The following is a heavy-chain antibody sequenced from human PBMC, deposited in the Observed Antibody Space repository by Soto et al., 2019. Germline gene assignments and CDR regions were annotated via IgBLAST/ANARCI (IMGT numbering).Heavy chain of an antibody. CDR2: ISGSGRTI. Sequence: RGRALKVYCAAFGLDCSSEVMCWVRQAPGKGLEWVSSISGSGRTIYHADSMRGRFAISRDNSKNSLYLQLNNLRVDDTAVYYCAKVGPSYYYGMDVWGQGTTVTVSS. CDR3: AKVGPSYYYGMDV. J-gene: IGHJ6*02. D-gene: IGHD1-26*01. V-gene: IGHV3-23*01. CDR1: GLDCSSEV.